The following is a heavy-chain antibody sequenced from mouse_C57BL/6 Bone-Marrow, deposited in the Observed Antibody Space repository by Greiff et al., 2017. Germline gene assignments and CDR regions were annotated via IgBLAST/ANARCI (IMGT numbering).Heavy chain of an antibody. D-gene: IGHD2-4*01. CDR1: EYEFPSHD. CDR2: INSDGGST. CDR3: ARHEAPSYDYDGWFAY. J-gene: IGHJ3*01. V-gene: IGHV5-2*03. Sequence: EVKLVESGGGLVQPGESLKLSCESNEYEFPSHDMSWVRKTPEKRLELVAAINSDGGSTYYPDTMERRFIISRDNTKKTLYLQMSSLRSEDTALYYCARHEAPSYDYDGWFAYWGQGTLVTVSA.